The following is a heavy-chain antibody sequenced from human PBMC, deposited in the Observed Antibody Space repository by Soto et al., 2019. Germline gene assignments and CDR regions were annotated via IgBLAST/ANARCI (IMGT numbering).Heavy chain of an antibody. CDR1: GGSSSSGGYS. J-gene: IGHJ5*02. D-gene: IGHD3-10*01. Sequence: SETLSLTCAVSGGSSSSGGYSWSWIRQPPGKGLEWIGYIYHSGSTYYNPSLKSRVTISVDRSKNQFSLKLSSVTAADTAVYYCAREGRYYGSGSSWFDPWGQGTLVTVS. CDR2: IYHSGST. V-gene: IGHV4-30-2*01. CDR3: AREGRYYGSGSSWFDP.